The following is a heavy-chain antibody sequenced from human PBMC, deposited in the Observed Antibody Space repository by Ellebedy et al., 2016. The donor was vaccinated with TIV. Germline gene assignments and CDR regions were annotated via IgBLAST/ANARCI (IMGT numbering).Heavy chain of an antibody. D-gene: IGHD3-10*01. CDR1: GGSFSGYY. CDR2: ISGSGAGT. J-gene: IGHJ3*02. V-gene: IGHV3-23*01. CDR3: AGGYYYGSGSWSDAFDI. Sequence: LSLTCAVYGGSFSGYYWSWVRQAPGKGLEWVSSISGSGAGTYYADSVKGRFTISRDNSKNTLYLQMNSLRAEDTAVYYCAGGYYYGSGSWSDAFDIWGQGTMVTVSS.